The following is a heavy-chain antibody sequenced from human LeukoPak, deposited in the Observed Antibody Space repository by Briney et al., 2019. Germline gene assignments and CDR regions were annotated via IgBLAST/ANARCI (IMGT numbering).Heavy chain of an antibody. CDR3: ARVVAVAGTPGSWFDP. D-gene: IGHD6-19*01. J-gene: IGHJ5*02. CDR1: GGTFSSYA. CDR2: IIPIFGTA. Sequence: SVKVSCKASGGTFSSYAISWVRQAPGQGLEWMGGIIPIFGTANYAQKFQGRVTIPADKSTSTAYMELSSLRSEDTAVYYCARVVAVAGTPGSWFDPWGQGTLVTVSS. V-gene: IGHV1-69*06.